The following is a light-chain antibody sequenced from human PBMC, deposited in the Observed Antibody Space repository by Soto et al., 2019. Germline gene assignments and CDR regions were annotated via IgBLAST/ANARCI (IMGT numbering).Light chain of an antibody. Sequence: EIVLTQSPGTLSVSPGERATLSCRASQSVASSHLAWYRQKPGQTPRRLIYDASSRDTGIPDRISGSGSGTDFTLTISRLEPEDLAVYDCQQYGSAPFTFGPGTKVDIK. V-gene: IGKV3-20*01. J-gene: IGKJ3*01. CDR1: QSVASSH. CDR2: DAS. CDR3: QQYGSAPFT.